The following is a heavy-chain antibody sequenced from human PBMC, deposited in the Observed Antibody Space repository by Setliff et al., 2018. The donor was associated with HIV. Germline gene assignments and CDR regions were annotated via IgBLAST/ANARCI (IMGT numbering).Heavy chain of an antibody. CDR2: IHHSGTA. D-gene: IGHD3-10*01. J-gene: IGHJ4*02. CDR3: ARLSGGMVPNY. CDR1: GVPFSDYY. V-gene: IGHV4-34*01. Sequence: SETLSLTCGLNGVPFSDYYWGWIRQPPGKGLEWIGSIHHSGTAYDNPSLKSRVTISVDPSKNQILLRLSSVTAADTAVYYCARLSGGMVPNYWGQGTLVTVS.